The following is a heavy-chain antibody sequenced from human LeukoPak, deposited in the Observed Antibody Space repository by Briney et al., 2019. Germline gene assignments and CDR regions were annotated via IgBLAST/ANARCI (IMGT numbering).Heavy chain of an antibody. CDR1: GFTFSSYS. CDR2: ISSSSHYI. CDR3: ARDPGPAGATYPFDS. J-gene: IGHJ4*02. Sequence: GGSLRLSCAASGFTFSSYSMNWVRQAPGKGLQWVSSISSSSHYIDYPDAVKGRFTISRDNAKNSLYLQMNSLRAEDTAVYYCARDPGPAGATYPFDSWGQGTLVTVSS. V-gene: IGHV3-21*01. D-gene: IGHD1-26*01.